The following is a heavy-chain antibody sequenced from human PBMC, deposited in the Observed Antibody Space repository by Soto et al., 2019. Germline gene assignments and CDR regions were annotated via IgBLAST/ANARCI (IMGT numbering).Heavy chain of an antibody. J-gene: IGHJ6*02. Sequence: ESGGGVVQPGRSLRLSCAASGFTFSSYGMHWVRQAPGTGLEWVAVIWYDGSNKYYADSVKGRFTISRDNSKNTLYLQMNSLRAEDTAVYYCARGGDYYYGMDVWGQGTTVTVSS. V-gene: IGHV3-33*01. CDR2: IWYDGSNK. CDR3: ARGGDYYYGMDV. CDR1: GFTFSSYG.